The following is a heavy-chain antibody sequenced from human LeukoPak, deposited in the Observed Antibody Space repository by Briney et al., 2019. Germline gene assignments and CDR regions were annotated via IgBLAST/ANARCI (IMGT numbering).Heavy chain of an antibody. Sequence: GGSLRLSCAASGFTFSSYGMHWVRQAPGKGLEWVAVISHDGSNKYYADSVKGRFTISRDNSKNTLYLQMNSLRAEDTAVYYCARARTTRGFDYWGQGTLVTVSS. CDR2: ISHDGSNK. CDR3: ARARTTRGFDY. J-gene: IGHJ4*02. D-gene: IGHD4-17*01. CDR1: GFTFSSYG. V-gene: IGHV3-30*03.